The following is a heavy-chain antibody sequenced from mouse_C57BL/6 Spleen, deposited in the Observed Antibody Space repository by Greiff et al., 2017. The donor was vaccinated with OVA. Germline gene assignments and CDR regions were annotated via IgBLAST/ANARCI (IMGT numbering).Heavy chain of an antibody. Sequence: EVQVVESGPGLVKPSQSLSLTCSVTGYSITSGYYWNWIRQFPGNKLEWMGYISYDGSNNYNPSLKNRISITRDTSKNQFFLKLNSVTTEDTATYYCARDPYYYGSSQGYFDVWGTGTTVTVSS. CDR1: GYSITSGYY. CDR3: ARDPYYYGSSQGYFDV. CDR2: ISYDGSN. D-gene: IGHD1-1*01. V-gene: IGHV3-6*01. J-gene: IGHJ1*03.